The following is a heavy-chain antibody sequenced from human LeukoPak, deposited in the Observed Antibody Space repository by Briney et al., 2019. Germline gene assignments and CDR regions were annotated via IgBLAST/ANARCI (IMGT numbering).Heavy chain of an antibody. V-gene: IGHV3-66*01. CDR2: IYSGGRT. J-gene: IGHJ6*03. CDR3: AREGSGSTHYMDV. D-gene: IGHD3-10*01. CDR1: GFTVSRNY. Sequence: GGSLRLSCAASGFTVSRNYMSWVRQAPGKGLEWVSVIYSGGRTYYADSVKGRFTISRDNSKNTLYLQMNRLRAEDTAVYYCAREGSGSTHYMDVWGKGTTVTVSS.